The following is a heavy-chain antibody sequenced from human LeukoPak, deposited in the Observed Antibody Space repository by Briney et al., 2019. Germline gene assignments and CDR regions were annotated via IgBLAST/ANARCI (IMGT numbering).Heavy chain of an antibody. CDR3: ARTPGIAAADNDY. V-gene: IGHV4-4*02. CDR1: GGSISSSNW. Sequence: SGTLSLTCAVSGGSISSSNWWSWVRQPPGKGLEWIREIYHSGSTYYNPSLKSRVTISVDTSKNQFSLKLSSVTAADTAVYYCARTPGIAAADNDYWGQGTLVTVSS. CDR2: IYHSGST. J-gene: IGHJ4*02. D-gene: IGHD6-13*01.